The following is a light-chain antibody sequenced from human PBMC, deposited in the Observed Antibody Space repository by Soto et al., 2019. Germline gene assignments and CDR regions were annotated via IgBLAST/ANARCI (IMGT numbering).Light chain of an antibody. CDR3: LQYHNLWA. J-gene: IGKJ1*01. CDR1: QNIYSN. CDR2: RAS. Sequence: IVMTQSPATLSVSPGERVTLSCRASQNIYSNIAWYHQRPGQAPRLLIYRASTRATGVPARFSGSGSGTDFTLTISSLQSEDFTVYSCLQYHNLWAFGQGTKVDIK. V-gene: IGKV3-15*01.